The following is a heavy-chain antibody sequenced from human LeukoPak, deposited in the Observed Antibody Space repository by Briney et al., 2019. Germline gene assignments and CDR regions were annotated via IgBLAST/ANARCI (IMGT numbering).Heavy chain of an antibody. J-gene: IGHJ4*02. CDR2: IKKTGSET. Sequence: GGSLRLSCAASGFTFSHFWMSWVRQAPGKGLEWVAYIKKTGSETYYVDSVKGRFTITRDNTRNSLFLQMYSLRAEDTAVYYCAKYQLPQRYFDYWGQGTLVTVSS. D-gene: IGHD2-2*01. V-gene: IGHV3-7*01. CDR3: AKYQLPQRYFDY. CDR1: GFTFSHFW.